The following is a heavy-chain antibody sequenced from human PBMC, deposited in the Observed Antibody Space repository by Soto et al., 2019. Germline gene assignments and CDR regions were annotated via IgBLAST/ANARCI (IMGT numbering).Heavy chain of an antibody. CDR1: GDYISSPDYY. CDR2: IYYSGSS. CDR3: AKSVRRFGEIWSTYYFDN. J-gene: IGHJ4*02. V-gene: IGHV4-31*03. D-gene: IGHD3-10*01. Sequence: SETLSLTCTVSGDYISSPDYYWICVRQHPGKGLEWIGYIYYSGSSYYNPSLKSRVTISVDTSKNQFSLKLNSVTAADTAVYYCAKSVRRFGEIWSTYYFDNWGQGILVTVSS.